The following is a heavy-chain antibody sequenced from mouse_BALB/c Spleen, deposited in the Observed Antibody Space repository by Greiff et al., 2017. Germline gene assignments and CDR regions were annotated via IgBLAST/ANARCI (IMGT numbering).Heavy chain of an antibody. Sequence: EVQLQESGPGLVKPSQSLSLTCSVTGYSITSGYYWNWIRQFPGNKLEWMGYISYDGSNNYNPSLKNRISITRDTSKNQFFLKLNSVTTEDTATYYCAGPLYDYGAYWGQGTLVTVSA. CDR1: GYSITSGYY. J-gene: IGHJ3*01. CDR2: ISYDGSN. CDR3: AGPLYDYGAY. D-gene: IGHD2-4*01. V-gene: IGHV3-6*02.